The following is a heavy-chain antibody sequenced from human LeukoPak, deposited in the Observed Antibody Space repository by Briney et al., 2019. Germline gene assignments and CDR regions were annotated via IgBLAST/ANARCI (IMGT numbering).Heavy chain of an antibody. Sequence: GGSLRLSCAASGFTFSSYSMNWVRQAPGKGLEWVSSISSSSSYIYYADSVKGRFTISRDNAKNSLYLQMNSLRAEDTALYYCAADSSSWYPVDFDFWGQGTLVTVSS. V-gene: IGHV3-21*04. J-gene: IGHJ4*02. CDR2: ISSSSSYI. D-gene: IGHD6-13*01. CDR1: GFTFSSYS. CDR3: AADSSSWYPVDFDF.